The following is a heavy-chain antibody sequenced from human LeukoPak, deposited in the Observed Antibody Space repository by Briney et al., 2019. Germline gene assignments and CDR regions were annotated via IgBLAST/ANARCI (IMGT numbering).Heavy chain of an antibody. J-gene: IGHJ4*02. CDR3: AKDQYCSSTSCYDY. CDR1: GFTFSRYA. V-gene: IGHV3-23*01. CDR2: VSGSGGST. Sequence: GGSLRLSCAASGFTFSRYAMSWVRQAPGKGLEWVSAVSGSGGSTYYADSVKGLFTISRDNSKNTLYLQMNSLRAEDTAVYYCAKDQYCSSTSCYDYWGQGTLVTVSS. D-gene: IGHD2-2*01.